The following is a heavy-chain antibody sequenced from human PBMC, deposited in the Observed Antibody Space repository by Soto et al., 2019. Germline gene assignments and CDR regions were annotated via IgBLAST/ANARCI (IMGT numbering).Heavy chain of an antibody. CDR3: AREPSDGYFDY. V-gene: IGHV4-59*01. CDR2: IYYSGST. Sequence: NPSETLSLTCTVSGGSISSYYCSGILQPPGKGLEWIGYIYYSGSTNYNPSLKSRVTISVDTSKNQFVLKLSSVTAADTAVYYCAREPSDGYFDYWGQGTLVTVSS. J-gene: IGHJ4*02. CDR1: GGSISSYY.